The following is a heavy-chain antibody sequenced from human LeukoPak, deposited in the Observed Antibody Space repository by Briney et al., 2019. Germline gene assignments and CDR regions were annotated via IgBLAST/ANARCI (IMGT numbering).Heavy chain of an antibody. CDR2: ISGSGGST. V-gene: IGHV3-23*01. CDR1: GFTFSSYA. D-gene: IGHD1-26*01. J-gene: IGHJ4*02. CDR3: ARGSGNYYVRFDY. Sequence: GGSLRLSCAASGFTFSSYAMSWVRQAPGKGLEWVSAISGSGGSTYYADSVKGRFTIPRDNSKSTLYLQMNSLRAEDTAVYYCARGSGNYYVRFDYWGQGTLVTVSS.